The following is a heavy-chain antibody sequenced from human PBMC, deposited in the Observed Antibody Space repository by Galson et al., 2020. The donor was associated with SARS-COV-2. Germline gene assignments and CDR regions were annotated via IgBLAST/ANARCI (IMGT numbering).Heavy chain of an antibody. V-gene: IGHV3-21*06. D-gene: IGHD6-13*01. CDR1: GFTFTYHY. CDR2: ISGSGNYI. Sequence: GESLKISCAASGFTFTYHYMNWVRQAPGKGLEWVSSISGSGNYIFYADSVKGRFTTSRDNAKSSMYLQMDSLRAEDTAVYYCVRDPSRAAADLGAFDSWGPGTMVTVSA. CDR3: VRDPSRAAADLGAFDS. J-gene: IGHJ3*01.